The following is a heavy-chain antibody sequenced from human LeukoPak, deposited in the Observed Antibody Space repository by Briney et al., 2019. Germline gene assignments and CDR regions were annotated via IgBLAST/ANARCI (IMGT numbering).Heavy chain of an antibody. CDR2: FDPEDGET. CDR1: GYTLTELS. V-gene: IGHV1-24*01. CDR3: ATGTFPEGAFDI. Sequence: ASVKVSCKVSGYTLTELSMHWVRQAPGKGLEWMGGFDPEDGETIYAQKFQGRVTMTEDTSTDTAYMELSSLRSEDTAVYYCATGTFPEGAFDIWGQGTMVTASS. J-gene: IGHJ3*02. D-gene: IGHD1-14*01.